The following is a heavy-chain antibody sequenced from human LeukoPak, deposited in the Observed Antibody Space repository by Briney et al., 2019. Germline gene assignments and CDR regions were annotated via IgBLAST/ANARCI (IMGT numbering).Heavy chain of an antibody. Sequence: SETLSLTCTVSGGSISSSSYYWGWIRQPPGKGLEWIGSIYYSGSTYYNPSLKSRVTISVDTSKNQFSLKLSSVIAADTAVYYCARQLHCSSTSCYNPLRDMGYSGYDSDYWGQGTLVTVSS. CDR1: GGSISSSSYY. CDR2: IYYSGST. V-gene: IGHV4-39*01. J-gene: IGHJ4*02. D-gene: IGHD2-2*02. CDR3: ARQLHCSSTSCYNPLRDMGYSGYDSDY.